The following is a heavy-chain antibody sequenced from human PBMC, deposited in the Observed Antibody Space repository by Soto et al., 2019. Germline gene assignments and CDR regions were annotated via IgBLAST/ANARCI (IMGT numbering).Heavy chain of an antibody. CDR2: ISGSGGST. D-gene: IGHD3-16*01. J-gene: IGHJ3*02. Sequence: GGSLRLSCAASGFTFSSYAMSGVRQAPGKGLEWVSAISGSGGSTYYADSVKGRFTISRDNSKNTLYLQMNSLRAEDTAVYYCAKSGGIMITFIAFDIWGQGTMVTVSS. CDR1: GFTFSSYA. CDR3: AKSGGIMITFIAFDI. V-gene: IGHV3-23*01.